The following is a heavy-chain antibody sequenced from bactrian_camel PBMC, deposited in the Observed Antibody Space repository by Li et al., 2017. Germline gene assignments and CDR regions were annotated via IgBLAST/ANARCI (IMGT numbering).Heavy chain of an antibody. Sequence: VQLVESGGGSVQAGGSLRLSCAASGLFPYTSRTLGWFRQAPGKERKGVASIDSGGGTRYAESVKGRFTISRDNAKNMLYLQLNNLKVEDTAMYYCAEGRTEVPHDCCASKGTQVTVS. D-gene: IGHD6*01. V-gene: IGHV3S55*01. CDR2: IDSGGGT. J-gene: IGHJ4*01. CDR1: GLFPYTSR.